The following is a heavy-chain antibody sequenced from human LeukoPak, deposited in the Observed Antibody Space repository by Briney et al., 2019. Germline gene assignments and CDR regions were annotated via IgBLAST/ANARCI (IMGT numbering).Heavy chain of an antibody. J-gene: IGHJ4*02. D-gene: IGHD6-13*01. Sequence: PWGSPRLSCGASGFTFNKHAISWVRQAPGKGLGGGSVFSGSGGSTYYADSVKGRFTISRDNSKNTLYLLMNSLRAEDTAVYYCAKQAWYSNSWYSDYWGQGTLVTVSS. CDR3: AKQAWYSNSWYSDY. CDR2: FSGSGGST. CDR1: GFTFNKHA. V-gene: IGHV3-23*01.